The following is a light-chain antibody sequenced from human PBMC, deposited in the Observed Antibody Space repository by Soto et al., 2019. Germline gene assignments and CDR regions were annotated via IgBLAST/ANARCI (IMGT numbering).Light chain of an antibody. Sequence: EIVLTQSPGTLSLSPGERATLSCRASQSVGSNFLAWYQQKRGQAPRLLIYGASSRATGIPDRFSGSGSGTDFTLTISRLEPEDFAVYYCQKYGSTGYTFGQGTKLEIK. CDR3: QKYGSTGYT. CDR1: QSVGSNF. J-gene: IGKJ2*01. CDR2: GAS. V-gene: IGKV3-20*01.